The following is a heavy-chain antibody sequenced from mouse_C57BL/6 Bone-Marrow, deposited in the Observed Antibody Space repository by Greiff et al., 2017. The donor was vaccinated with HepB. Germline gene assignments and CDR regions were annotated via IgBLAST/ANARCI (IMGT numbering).Heavy chain of an antibody. J-gene: IGHJ2*01. CDR1: GYTFTSYW. CDR3: ARRAYYYGSSYGYFDY. CDR2: IDPSDSET. V-gene: IGHV1-52*01. D-gene: IGHD1-1*01. Sequence: QVQLKQPGAELVRPGSSVKLSCKASGYTFTSYWMHWVKQRPIQGLEWIGNIDPSDSETHYNQKFKDKATLTVDKSSSTAYMQLSSLTSEDSAVYYCARRAYYYGSSYGYFDYWGQGTTLTVSS.